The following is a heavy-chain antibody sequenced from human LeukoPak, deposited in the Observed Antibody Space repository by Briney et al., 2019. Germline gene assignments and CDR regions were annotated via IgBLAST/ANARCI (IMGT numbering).Heavy chain of an antibody. V-gene: IGHV4-59*01. CDR3: VRESYSRYFDY. D-gene: IGHD4-11*01. CDR1: GGSISSYY. J-gene: IGHJ4*02. Sequence: SETLSLTCTVSGGSISSYYCDWIRQPPGKGLEWIGYIYYSGTTNYNPSLKSRVTISVDTSKNQFSLKLSSVTAADTAVYYCVRESYSRYFDYWGQGSLVTVSS. CDR2: IYYSGTT.